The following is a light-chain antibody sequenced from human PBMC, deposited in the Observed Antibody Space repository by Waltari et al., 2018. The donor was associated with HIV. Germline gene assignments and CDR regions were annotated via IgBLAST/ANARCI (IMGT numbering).Light chain of an antibody. CDR3: QQYYSTPYT. J-gene: IGKJ2*01. CDR1: QSLFYRSNKKNY. CDR2: WAS. V-gene: IGKV4-1*01. Sequence: DIVMTQSPESLTVSLGERATINCKYSQSLFYRSNKKNYLALYQQKPGQPPKLLIYWASTRESGVPDRVSASVSGTDFTLTIGSLQAGDAAVYYCQQYYSTPYTFGQGTKLEIK.